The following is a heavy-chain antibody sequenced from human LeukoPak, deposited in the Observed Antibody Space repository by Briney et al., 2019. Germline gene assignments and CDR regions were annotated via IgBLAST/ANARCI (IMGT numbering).Heavy chain of an antibody. Sequence: QPGGSLRLSCAASGFTFSSSVMSWVRQAPGKGLEWVSAVSTSAGGTYYADSVKGRFTISRDNSKNTLCPQMDSLRAEDTAVYYCAKGYLSNWYYFDYWGQGTLVTVSS. CDR3: AKGYLSNWYYFDY. CDR1: GFTFSSSV. D-gene: IGHD6-13*01. J-gene: IGHJ4*02. V-gene: IGHV3-23*01. CDR2: VSTSAGGT.